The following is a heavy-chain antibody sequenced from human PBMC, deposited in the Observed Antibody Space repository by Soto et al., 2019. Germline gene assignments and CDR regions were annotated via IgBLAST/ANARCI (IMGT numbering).Heavy chain of an antibody. J-gene: IGHJ6*02. CDR3: AREKTAWPLAYGLDV. D-gene: IGHD2-21*02. V-gene: IGHV3-21*01. CDR2: ISPRSDI. CDR1: GFTFNSYS. Sequence: GGSLRLSCVVSGFTFNSYSMNWVRQAPGKGLEWVSSISPRSDIYYAGSVKGRFTISRDNAKNSLSLEMDSLRAEDTGVYYCAREKTAWPLAYGLDVWGQGTTVTVSS.